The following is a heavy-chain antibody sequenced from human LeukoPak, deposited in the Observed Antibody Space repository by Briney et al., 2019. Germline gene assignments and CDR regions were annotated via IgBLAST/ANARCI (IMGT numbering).Heavy chain of an antibody. D-gene: IGHD3/OR15-3a*01. Sequence: GGSLRLSCAASGFTFSNYAMHWVRQAPGKGLEWVAVISYDGSNKYCVDSVKGRFTISRDNAKNSLYLQMISLRAEDTAVYYCARVAFGLYVMDVWGQGTTVTVSS. CDR1: GFTFSNYA. V-gene: IGHV3-30*04. CDR3: ARVAFGLYVMDV. CDR2: ISYDGSNK. J-gene: IGHJ6*02.